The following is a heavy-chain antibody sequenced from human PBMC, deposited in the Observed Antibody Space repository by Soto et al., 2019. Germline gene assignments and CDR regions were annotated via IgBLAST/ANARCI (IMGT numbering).Heavy chain of an antibody. CDR3: ARVLTSMVRGVNIRWFDP. J-gene: IGHJ5*02. CDR2: IYYSGST. D-gene: IGHD3-10*01. V-gene: IGHV4-61*08. CDR1: GYPVSSGVYY. Sequence: SETLSLTCSVSGYPVSSGVYYRSLILQPPGKGLEWIGYIYYSGSTNYNPSIKSRVTISVDTSKNHLSLKLSSVTAADTAVYYCARVLTSMVRGVNIRWFDPWGQGTLVTVSS.